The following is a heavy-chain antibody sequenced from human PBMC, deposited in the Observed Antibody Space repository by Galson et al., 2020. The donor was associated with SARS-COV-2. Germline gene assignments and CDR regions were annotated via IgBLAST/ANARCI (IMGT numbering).Heavy chain of an antibody. CDR1: GFTLSRSA. Sequence: QLGESLKISCAASGFTLSRSALHWVRQAPGKGLEWVSIISYGGTTTYNSDSVKGRFTISRDISKNTLYLQMNSLRPEDTAVYFCARETDDYTRSYYEYWGQGSLVTVSS. V-gene: IGHV3-33*08. D-gene: IGHD3-10*01. CDR2: ISYGGTTT. CDR3: ARETDDYTRSYYEY. J-gene: IGHJ4*02.